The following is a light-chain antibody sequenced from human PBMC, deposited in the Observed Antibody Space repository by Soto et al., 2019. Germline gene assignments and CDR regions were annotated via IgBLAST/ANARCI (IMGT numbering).Light chain of an antibody. CDR2: EVS. V-gene: IGLV2-8*01. Sequence: QSALTQPPSASGSPGQSVTISCTGTSSDVGGYNYVSWYQQYPGKAPTLMIYEVSERPSGVPDRFSGSKSGNTASLTVSGLRAEDEADYYCCSYAGSNNVVFGGGTKLTVL. J-gene: IGLJ2*01. CDR3: CSYAGSNNVV. CDR1: SSDVGGYNY.